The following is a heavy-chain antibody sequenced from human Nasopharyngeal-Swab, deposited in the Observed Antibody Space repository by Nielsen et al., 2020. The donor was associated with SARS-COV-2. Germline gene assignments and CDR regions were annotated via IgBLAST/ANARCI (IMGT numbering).Heavy chain of an antibody. CDR2: ISSSSSYT. J-gene: IGHJ6*02. D-gene: IGHD5-18*01. V-gene: IGHV3-11*06. Sequence: WVRQPAGKGLEWVSYISSSSSYTNYADSVKGRFSISRDNAKNSLYLQMNSLRAEDTAVYYCARDTATADDYYYGMDVWGQGTTVTVSS. CDR3: ARDTATADDYYYGMDV.